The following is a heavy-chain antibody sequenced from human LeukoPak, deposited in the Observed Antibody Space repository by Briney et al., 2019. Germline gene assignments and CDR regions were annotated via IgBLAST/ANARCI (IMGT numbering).Heavy chain of an antibody. CDR2: IIPIFGTA. J-gene: IGHJ4*02. Sequence: AAALNVSCKASGGTFSSYASSWVRQAPGQGLEWMGRIIPIFGTANYAQKFQGRVTITADTSTSTAYMGLSSLRSEDTAVYCCARNFYYDRSGYYFDYWGQGTLVTVSS. CDR3: ARNFYYDRSGYYFDY. V-gene: IGHV1-69*06. CDR1: GGTFSSYA. D-gene: IGHD3-22*01.